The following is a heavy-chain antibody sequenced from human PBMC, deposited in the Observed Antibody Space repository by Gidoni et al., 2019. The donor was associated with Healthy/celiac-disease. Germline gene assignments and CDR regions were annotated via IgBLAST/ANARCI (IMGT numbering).Heavy chain of an antibody. V-gene: IGHV4-34*01. CDR1: GGSFSGYY. CDR2: INHSGST. Sequence: QVQLQQWGAGPLKPSETLSISCAVYGGSFSGYYWSWIRPPPGKGLEWLGEINHSGSTNYNPSLKSRVTISVATSKNQFSLRLSSVTAADTAVYYCARGRRPVVAATYWGQGTLVTVSS. J-gene: IGHJ4*02. CDR3: ARGRRPVVAATY. D-gene: IGHD2-15*01.